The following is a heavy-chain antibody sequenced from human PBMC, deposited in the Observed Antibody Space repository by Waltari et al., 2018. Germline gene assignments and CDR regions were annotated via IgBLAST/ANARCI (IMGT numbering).Heavy chain of an antibody. J-gene: IGHJ4*02. D-gene: IGHD2-2*01. V-gene: IGHV3-73*01. Sequence: EVQLVESGGNLVQPGGSLKLSCAGSGFTFTDSSSIHWVRQAGGKGLEWRGHNRGRNLNYATAYIASVMGRFSISRDDSENTAYLQMNSLETGDTAVYYCARQTISCHDYWGQGTLVTVSS. CDR3: ARQTISCHDY. CDR1: GFTFTDSS. CDR2: NRGRNLNYAT.